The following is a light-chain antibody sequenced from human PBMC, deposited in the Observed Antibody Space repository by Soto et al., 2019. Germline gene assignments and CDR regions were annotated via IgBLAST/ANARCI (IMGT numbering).Light chain of an antibody. CDR2: DND. Sequence: QSALTQPPSVSGAPGQTVTISCSGTNANLGTGYDVHWYQQLPGTAPKLLLYDNDNRPSGVPDRFSGSRSGTSASLAITGLQAEDEADYYCQSYDSRLSTLVFGGGTKVTVL. CDR3: QSYDSRLSTLV. CDR1: NANLGTGYD. V-gene: IGLV1-40*01. J-gene: IGLJ2*01.